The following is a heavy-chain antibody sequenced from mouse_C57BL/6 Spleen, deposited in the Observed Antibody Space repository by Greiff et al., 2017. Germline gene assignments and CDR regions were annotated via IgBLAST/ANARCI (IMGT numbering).Heavy chain of an antibody. CDR3: TTGPFYYGSSYWYFDV. J-gene: IGHJ1*03. D-gene: IGHD1-1*01. CDR1: GFNIKDDY. Sequence: VQLQQSGAELVRPGASVKLSCTASGFNIKDDYMHWVKQRPEQGLEWIGWIDPENGDTEYASKFQGKATITADTSSNTAYLQLSSLTSEDTAVYYCTTGPFYYGSSYWYFDVWGTGATVTVSS. CDR2: IDPENGDT. V-gene: IGHV14-4*01.